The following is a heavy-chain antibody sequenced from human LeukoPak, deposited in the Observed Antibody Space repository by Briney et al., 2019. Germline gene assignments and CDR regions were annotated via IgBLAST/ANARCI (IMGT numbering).Heavy chain of an antibody. J-gene: IGHJ4*02. CDR1: GFTFSSYA. CDR3: AKRYSGSSGLYNFDY. Sequence: PGGSLRPSCAASGFTFSSYAMTWVRQPPGKGLEGVSSITGSTSSTYYADSVKGRFTISRDNSKNTLYLQMNSLRAEDTAVYYCAKRYSGSSGLYNFDYWGQGTLVTVSS. D-gene: IGHD1-26*01. CDR2: ITGSTSST. V-gene: IGHV3-23*01.